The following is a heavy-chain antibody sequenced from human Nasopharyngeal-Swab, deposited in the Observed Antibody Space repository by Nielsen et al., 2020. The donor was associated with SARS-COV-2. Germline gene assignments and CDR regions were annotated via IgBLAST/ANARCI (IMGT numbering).Heavy chain of an antibody. V-gene: IGHV1-2*06. CDR3: TRALLSPPYNGMEV. D-gene: IGHD3-10*01. Sequence: ASVKVSCKASGYSFTDYYMYWVRQAPGQGLEWVGRINPNSGAANYAQKFQGRVTMTRDTSINTAYLELSSLRSDDTAVYYCTRALLSPPYNGMEVWGQGTTVTVSS. CDR1: GYSFTDYY. J-gene: IGHJ6*02. CDR2: INPNSGAA.